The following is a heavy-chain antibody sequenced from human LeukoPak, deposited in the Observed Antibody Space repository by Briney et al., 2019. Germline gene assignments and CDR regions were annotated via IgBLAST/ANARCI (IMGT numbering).Heavy chain of an antibody. V-gene: IGHV3-23*01. CDR1: GITFSSYG. CDR2: ISSTGGTT. Sequence: GGTLRLSCAASGITFSSYGMSWVRQAPGKGLEWVSSISSTGGTTYYADSVKGRFTISRDNSKNTLYLQMNSLRAGDTAIYYCAKNGDRGAYCSGGSCYPYYYYNMDVWGKGTTVTISS. J-gene: IGHJ6*03. D-gene: IGHD2-15*01. CDR3: AKNGDRGAYCSGGSCYPYYYYNMDV.